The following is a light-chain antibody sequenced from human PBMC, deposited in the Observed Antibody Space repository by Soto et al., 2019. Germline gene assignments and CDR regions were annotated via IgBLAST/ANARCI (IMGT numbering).Light chain of an antibody. CDR3: HQRGNGPPWT. CDR1: HSVSAC. Sequence: EIVLTQSPATLSFYPGERATVSCRASHSVSACLAWYQQKPGQPPRLLIYDASKRATGIPPRFSGGGSTTDFTLTISSLEPEDFAVYYCHQRGNGPPWTFGQGTKVDI. CDR2: DAS. J-gene: IGKJ1*01. V-gene: IGKV3-11*01.